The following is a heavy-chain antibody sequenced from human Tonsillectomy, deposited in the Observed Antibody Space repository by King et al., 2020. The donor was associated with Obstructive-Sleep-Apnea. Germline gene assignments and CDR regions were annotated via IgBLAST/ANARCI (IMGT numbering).Heavy chain of an antibody. V-gene: IGHV3-66*01. CDR1: GFTVKSNY. Sequence: DVQLVESGGGLVQPGGSLRLSCAASGFTVKSNYMSWVRQSPGKGLEGVSVIHSGCRTFYAESVKGRVTISRYKAKNTLHLQMTSLRAEETAVYYWARGTRYAGDYYGLDVWGQGTTVTVSS. D-gene: IGHD3-16*01. CDR3: ARGTRYAGDYYGLDV. CDR2: IHSGCRT. J-gene: IGHJ6*02.